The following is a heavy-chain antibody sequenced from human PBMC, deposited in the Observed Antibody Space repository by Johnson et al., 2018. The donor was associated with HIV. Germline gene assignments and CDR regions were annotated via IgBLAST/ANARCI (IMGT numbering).Heavy chain of an antibody. CDR3: ARERSLVRGVMPGAFDI. D-gene: IGHD3-10*01. J-gene: IGHJ3*02. CDR2: IKQDGSEK. Sequence: MLLVESGGGVVQPGRSLRLSCAASRFTFGSYGMHWVRQAPGKGLEWVANIKQDGSEKYYVDFVKGRFTISRDNDKNSLYLQMNSLRAEDTALYYCARERSLVRGVMPGAFDIWGQGTMVTVSS. V-gene: IGHV3-7*03. CDR1: RFTFGSYG.